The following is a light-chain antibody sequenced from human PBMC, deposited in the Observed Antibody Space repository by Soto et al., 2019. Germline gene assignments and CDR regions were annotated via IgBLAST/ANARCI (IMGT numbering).Light chain of an antibody. J-gene: IGLJ2*01. V-gene: IGLV1-51*01. CDR2: DNN. CDR1: SSNIGSNS. CDR3: GTWDTSLSRLV. Sequence: QSVLTQPPSVSAAPGQRVTVSCSGSSSNIGSNSVSWYQQRPGTAPKLLIYDNNERPSGIPDRFSGSKSGTSATLGITGLQTGDEADYYCGTWDTSLSRLVFGGGTKVTVL.